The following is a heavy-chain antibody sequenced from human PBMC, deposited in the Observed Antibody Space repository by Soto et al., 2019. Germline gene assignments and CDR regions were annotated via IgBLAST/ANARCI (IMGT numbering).Heavy chain of an antibody. CDR1: GGTFSSYA. CDR3: ARLDCSSTSCYGGWFDP. CDR2: IIPIFGTA. V-gene: IGHV1-69*13. D-gene: IGHD2-2*01. J-gene: IGHJ5*02. Sequence: ASVKVSCKASGGTFSSYAISWVRQAPGQGLEWMGGIIPIFGTANYAQKFQGRVTITADESTSTAYMELSSLRSEDTAVYYCARLDCSSTSCYGGWFDPWGQGTLVTVSS.